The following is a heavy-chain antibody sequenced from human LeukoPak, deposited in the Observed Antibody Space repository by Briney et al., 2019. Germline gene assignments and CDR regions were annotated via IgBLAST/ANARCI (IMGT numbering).Heavy chain of an antibody. Sequence: SETLSLTCTVSGGSINDFYWSWIRQPPGKGLEYIGNIYYSGSTNYNPSLKSRATISVDTSKNQFSLKLSSVTAADTAVYYCARGTYYYYDSNNYLCWFDPWGQGTLVTVSS. CDR3: ARGTYYYYDSNNYLCWFDP. D-gene: IGHD3-22*01. CDR1: GGSINDFY. J-gene: IGHJ5*02. CDR2: IYYSGST. V-gene: IGHV4-59*01.